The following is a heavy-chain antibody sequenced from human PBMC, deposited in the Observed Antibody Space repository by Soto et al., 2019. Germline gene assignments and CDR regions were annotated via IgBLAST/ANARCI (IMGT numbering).Heavy chain of an antibody. V-gene: IGHV1-8*01. D-gene: IGHD6-13*01. CDR1: GYTFTSYD. J-gene: IGHJ2*01. CDR3: VRRGFSSSWGYWYFDM. CDR2: MNPNSGNT. Sequence: QVQLVQSGAEVKKPGASVKVSCKASGYTFTSYDINWVRQATGQGIEWMGWMNPNSGNTGYAQKFQGRVTMTSNTSISTAYMELSSLRAEDTAVYYCVRRGFSSSWGYWYFDMWGCGTLVTVSS.